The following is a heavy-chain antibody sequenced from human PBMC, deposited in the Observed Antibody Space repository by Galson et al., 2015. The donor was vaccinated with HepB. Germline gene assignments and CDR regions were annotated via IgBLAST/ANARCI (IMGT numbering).Heavy chain of an antibody. CDR2: ISYDGSNK. Sequence: SLRLSCAASGFTFSSYAMHWVRQAPGKGLEWVAVISYDGSNKYYADSVKGRFTISRDNSKNTLYLQMNSLRAEDTAVYYCARGVTMVRGVPVGGMDVWGQGTTVTASS. CDR3: ARGVTMVRGVPVGGMDV. D-gene: IGHD3-10*01. J-gene: IGHJ6*02. V-gene: IGHV3-30*04. CDR1: GFTFSSYA.